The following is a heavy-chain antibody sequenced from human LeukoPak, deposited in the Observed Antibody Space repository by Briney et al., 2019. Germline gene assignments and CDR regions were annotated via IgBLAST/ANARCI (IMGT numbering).Heavy chain of an antibody. D-gene: IGHD6-13*01. CDR2: INPSGGST. V-gene: IGHV1-46*01. CDR1: GYTFTSYY. Sequence: ASVKVSCKASGYTFTSYYMHWVRQAPGQGLEWMGIINPSGGSTSYAQKFHGRVTMTRDTSTSTGYMELSSLRSEDTAVYYCARDGYSSSWQLNWFDPWGQGTLVTVSS. J-gene: IGHJ5*02. CDR3: ARDGYSSSWQLNWFDP.